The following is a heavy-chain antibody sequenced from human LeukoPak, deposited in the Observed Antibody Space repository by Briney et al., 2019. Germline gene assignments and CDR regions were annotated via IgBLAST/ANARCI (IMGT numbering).Heavy chain of an antibody. Sequence: PGGSLRLSCAASGFTFSSYAMHWVRQAPGKGLEWVAVISYDGSNKYYADSVKGRFTISRDNSKNTLYLQMNSLRAEDTAVYYCARGLYYDFWSGYYIDYYGMDVWGQGTTVTVSS. J-gene: IGHJ6*02. CDR2: ISYDGSNK. CDR3: ARGLYYDFWSGYYIDYYGMDV. D-gene: IGHD3-3*01. V-gene: IGHV3-30-3*01. CDR1: GFTFSSYA.